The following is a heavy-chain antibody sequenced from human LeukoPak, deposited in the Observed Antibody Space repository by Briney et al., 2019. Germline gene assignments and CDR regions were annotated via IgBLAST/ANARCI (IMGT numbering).Heavy chain of an antibody. CDR3: ARATPLRYFDWSRDAFDI. CDR1: GCTISSYY. J-gene: IGHJ3*02. CDR2: IYTSGST. Sequence: SETLSLTCTVSGCTISSYYWSWIRQPAGKGLEWIGRIYTSGSTNYNPSLKSRVTMSVDTSKNQFSLKLSSVTAADTAVYYCARATPLRYFDWSRDAFDIWGEGTMDTVSS. V-gene: IGHV4-4*07. D-gene: IGHD3-9*01.